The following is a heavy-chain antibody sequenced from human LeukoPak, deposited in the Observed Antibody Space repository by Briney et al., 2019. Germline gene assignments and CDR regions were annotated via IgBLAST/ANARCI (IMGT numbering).Heavy chain of an antibody. CDR1: GFTFSSYE. D-gene: IGHD3-9*01. Sequence: GGSLRLSCAASGFTFSSYEMNWVRQAPGKGLEWVSYISSSGSTIYYADSVKGRFTISRDNSKNTLYLQMNSLRAEDTAVYYCARGQTVLRYFDWPPDYWGQGTLVTVSS. V-gene: IGHV3-48*03. J-gene: IGHJ4*02. CDR3: ARGQTVLRYFDWPPDY. CDR2: ISSSGSTI.